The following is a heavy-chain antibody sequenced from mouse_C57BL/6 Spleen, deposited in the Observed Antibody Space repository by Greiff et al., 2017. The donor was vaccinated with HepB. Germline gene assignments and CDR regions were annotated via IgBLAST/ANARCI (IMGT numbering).Heavy chain of an antibody. CDR2: ISSGSSTI. Sequence: EVKVEESGGGLVKPGGSLKLSCAASGFTFSDYGMHWVRQAPEKGLEWVAYISSGSSTIYYADTVKGRFTISRDNAKNTLFLQMTSLRSEDTAMYYCARPGGFLYYFDYWGQGTTLTVSS. CDR3: ARPGGFLYYFDY. J-gene: IGHJ2*01. V-gene: IGHV5-17*01. CDR1: GFTFSDYG. D-gene: IGHD1-1*02.